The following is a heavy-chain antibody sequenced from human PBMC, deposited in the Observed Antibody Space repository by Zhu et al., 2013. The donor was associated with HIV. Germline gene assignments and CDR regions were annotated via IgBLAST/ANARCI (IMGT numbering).Heavy chain of an antibody. J-gene: IGHJ3*01. CDR2: INPNGGGT. CDR1: GYTFTTHY. V-gene: IGHV1-2*02. CDR3: VRGAGTPAHDNYGWGFDL. D-gene: IGHD3-16*01. Sequence: QVQLVQSGAGVEKPGASLRVSCKTSGYTFTTHYIHWLRQAPGQGLQWMGWINPNGGGTIYAQKFQGRVIMTRDTSTNTAYMDMRRLRGDDMAVYYCVRGAGTPAHDNYGWGFDLWGQGTMVTVSS.